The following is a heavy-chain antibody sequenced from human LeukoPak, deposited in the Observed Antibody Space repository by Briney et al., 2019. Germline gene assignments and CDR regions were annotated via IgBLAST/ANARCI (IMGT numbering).Heavy chain of an antibody. J-gene: IGHJ3*02. CDR2: MNPNSGNT. CDR1: GYTFTSYD. Sequence: GASVKVSCKASGYTFTSYDINWVRQATGQGLEWMGWMNPNSGNTGYAQKFQGRVTMTRSTSIRTAYMELSSLRSEDTAVYYCARVLRYFDWLLAAGAFDIWGQGTMVTVSS. CDR3: ARVLRYFDWLLAAGAFDI. D-gene: IGHD3-9*01. V-gene: IGHV1-8*01.